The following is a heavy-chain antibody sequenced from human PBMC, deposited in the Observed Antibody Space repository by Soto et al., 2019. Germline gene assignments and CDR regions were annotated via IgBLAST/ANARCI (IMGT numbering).Heavy chain of an antibody. Sequence: EGQLLESGGGLVQHGGSLRLSCAASGFTFMNYAMTWVRQAPGTGLEWVSAVSGSGDRTYYADSVKGRFSISRDNSKNTLILQMNSLRAEDTAIYFCAKGYREAAAGRYVDSGGQGVRVTVSS. CDR2: VSGSGDRT. CDR1: GFTFMNYA. D-gene: IGHD6-13*01. J-gene: IGHJ4*02. V-gene: IGHV3-23*01. CDR3: AKGYREAAAGRYVDS.